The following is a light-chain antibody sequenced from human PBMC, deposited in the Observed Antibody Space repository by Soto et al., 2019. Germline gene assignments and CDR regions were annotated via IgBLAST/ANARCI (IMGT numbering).Light chain of an antibody. J-gene: IGKJ5*01. V-gene: IGKV3-20*01. Sequence: EIDVPQSPATLSVSPGVRATLSCRVSQSVSSSYLAWFRQKPGQAPRLLIYGASSRATGIPDRFSGSGSGTDFTLTISRLEPEDFAVYYCQQYGNLITFGQGTRLEIK. CDR3: QQYGNLIT. CDR2: GAS. CDR1: QSVSSSY.